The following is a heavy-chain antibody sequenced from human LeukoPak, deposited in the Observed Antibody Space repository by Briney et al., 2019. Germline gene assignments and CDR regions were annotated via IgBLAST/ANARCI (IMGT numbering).Heavy chain of an antibody. CDR2: IYPGDSDT. J-gene: IGHJ5*02. V-gene: IGHV5-51*01. CDR3: ARHIKEAASRWFDP. D-gene: IGHD2-15*01. Sequence: PGESLKISCKGSGYSFTDYWIGWVRQVPGKGPEWTGIIYPGDSDTRYSPSFQGQVTISADKSISTAYLYWSSLKASDTAIYYCARHIKEAASRWFDPWGQGTLVTVSS. CDR1: GYSFTDYW.